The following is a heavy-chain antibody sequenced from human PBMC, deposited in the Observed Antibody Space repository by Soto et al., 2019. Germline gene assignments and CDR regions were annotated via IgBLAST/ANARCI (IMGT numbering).Heavy chain of an antibody. J-gene: IGHJ5*02. CDR3: ARRYSSGWYNWFDP. CDR1: GYTFTSYG. CDR2: ISAYNGNT. D-gene: IGHD6-19*01. V-gene: IGHV1-18*01. Sequence: VSCKASGYTFTSYGISWARQAPGQGLEWMGWISAYNGNTNYAQKLQGRVTMTTDTSTSTAYMELRSLRSDDTAVYYCARRYSSGWYNWFDPWGQGTLVTVSS.